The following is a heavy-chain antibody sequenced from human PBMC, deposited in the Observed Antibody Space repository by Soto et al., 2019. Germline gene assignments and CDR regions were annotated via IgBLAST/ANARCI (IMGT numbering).Heavy chain of an antibody. CDR3: ARGGLEPFDY. CDR1: GFNLGSYW. D-gene: IGHD1-1*01. Sequence: EVQLVESGGGLVQPGGSLRLSCAASGFNLGSYWMHWVRQAPGKGLVWVSRINDYGTTINYAESVEGRFTNSRDDAKSEVYLQMINLRAEDTAVYYCARGGLEPFDYWGQGALVTVSS. CDR2: INDYGTTI. J-gene: IGHJ4*02. V-gene: IGHV3-74*01.